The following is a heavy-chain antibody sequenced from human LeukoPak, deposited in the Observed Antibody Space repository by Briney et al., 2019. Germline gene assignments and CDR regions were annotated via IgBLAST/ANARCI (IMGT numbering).Heavy chain of an antibody. CDR1: GGSFSGYY. V-gene: IGHV4-34*01. CDR3: ARRRNVDTAMVTFLYAYFDY. J-gene: IGHJ4*02. CDR2: INHSGST. D-gene: IGHD5-18*01. Sequence: PSETLSLTCAVYGGSFSGYYWSWIRQPPGKGLEWIGEINHSGSTNYNPSLKSRVTISVDTSKNQFSLKLSSVTAADTAVYYCARRRNVDTAMVTFLYAYFDYWGQGTPVTVSS.